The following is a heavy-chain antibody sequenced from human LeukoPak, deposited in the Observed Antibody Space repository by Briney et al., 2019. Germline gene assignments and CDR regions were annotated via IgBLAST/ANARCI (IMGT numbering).Heavy chain of an antibody. V-gene: IGHV1-18*01. Sequence: ASVKVSCKASGYTFTSYGISWVRQAPGQGLEWIGWISAYNGNTNYAQKLQGRVTMTTDTSTSTAYMELRSLRSDDTAVYYCARLGTRAVAGPRYYFDYWGQGTLVTVSS. D-gene: IGHD6-19*01. CDR2: ISAYNGNT. CDR3: ARLGTRAVAGPRYYFDY. J-gene: IGHJ4*02. CDR1: GYTFTSYG.